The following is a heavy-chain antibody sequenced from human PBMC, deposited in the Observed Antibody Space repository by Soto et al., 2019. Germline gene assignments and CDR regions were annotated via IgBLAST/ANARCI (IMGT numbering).Heavy chain of an antibody. V-gene: IGHV3-74*03. CDR2: ISSDGSST. J-gene: IGHJ4*02. Sequence: EVQLVESGGGLVQRGGSLRLSCAASGFTFSGSWMHWVRQAPGKGLVWVSRISSDGSSTTYADSVKGRFTISRDNAKNMLYLQMNSLRAEDTAVYYCATAGTGTFTYWGQGTLATVSS. D-gene: IGHD1-1*01. CDR3: ATAGTGTFTY. CDR1: GFTFSGSW.